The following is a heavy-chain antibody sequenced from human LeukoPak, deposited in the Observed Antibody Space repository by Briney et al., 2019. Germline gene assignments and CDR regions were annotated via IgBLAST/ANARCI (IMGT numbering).Heavy chain of an antibody. CDR2: INHSGST. D-gene: IGHD2-15*01. Sequence: SETLSLTCAVYGGSFSGYYWSWIRQPPGKGLEWIGEINHSGSTNYNPSLKSRVTISVDTSKSQFSLKLSSVTAADTAAYYCARLGYCSGGSCYPGWFDPWGQGTLVTVSS. CDR1: GGSFSGYY. CDR3: ARLGYCSGGSCYPGWFDP. J-gene: IGHJ5*02. V-gene: IGHV4-34*01.